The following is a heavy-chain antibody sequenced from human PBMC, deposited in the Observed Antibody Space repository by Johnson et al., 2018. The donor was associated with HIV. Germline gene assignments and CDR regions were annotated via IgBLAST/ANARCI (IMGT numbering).Heavy chain of an antibody. CDR3: TTGSFVDS. CDR1: GFTFTYVW. Sequence: VPLVESGGGLVKPGGSLRLSCAASGFTFTYVWMSWVRRAPGNGLEWVGRIKSRTDGGTTDYTAPVKGRFTISRDDSKNTLYLQMNSLKTEDTAVYCCTTGSFVDSWGQGTMGTVSS. D-gene: IGHD3-3*01. CDR2: IKSRTDGGTT. J-gene: IGHJ3*02. V-gene: IGHV3-15*01.